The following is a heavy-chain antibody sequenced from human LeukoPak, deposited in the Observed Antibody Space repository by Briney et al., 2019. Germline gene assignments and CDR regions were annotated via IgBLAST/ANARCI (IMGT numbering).Heavy chain of an antibody. Sequence: PSETLSLTWAVYGGSFSGYYWSWIRQPPGKGLEWIGEINHSGSTNYNPSLKSRVTISVDTSKNQFSLKLSSVTAADTAVYYCARLHWRAFDIWGQGTMVTVPS. J-gene: IGHJ3*02. CDR2: INHSGST. CDR1: GGSFSGYY. V-gene: IGHV4-34*01. D-gene: IGHD3-3*01. CDR3: ARLHWRAFDI.